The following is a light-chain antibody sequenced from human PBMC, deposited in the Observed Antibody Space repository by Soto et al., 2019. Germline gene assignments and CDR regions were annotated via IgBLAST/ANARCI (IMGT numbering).Light chain of an antibody. CDR3: QQFGRSPPSWT. CDR1: QSVSSNY. Sequence: ETVLTQSPGTLSLSPGERATLSCRASQSVSSNYLAWYQQKPGQAPRLLMYGASTRATGIPDRFSGSGSGTDFTLTISRLEHEDFAVYYCQQFGRSPPSWTFGQGTRWKSN. J-gene: IGKJ1*01. V-gene: IGKV3-20*01. CDR2: GAS.